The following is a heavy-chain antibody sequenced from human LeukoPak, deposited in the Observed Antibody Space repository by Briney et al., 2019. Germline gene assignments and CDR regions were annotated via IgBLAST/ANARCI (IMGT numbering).Heavy chain of an antibody. CDR2: INSDGSST. Sequence: TGGSLRLSCAASGFTFSSYWIHWVRQAPGKGLVWVSRINSDGSSTSYADSVKGRFTISRDNGQNSLYLQMNSLRAEDTAVYYCTRAGLSYYMDVWGKGTTVSVSS. D-gene: IGHD3-9*01. CDR1: GFTFSSYW. J-gene: IGHJ6*03. V-gene: IGHV3-74*01. CDR3: TRAGLSYYMDV.